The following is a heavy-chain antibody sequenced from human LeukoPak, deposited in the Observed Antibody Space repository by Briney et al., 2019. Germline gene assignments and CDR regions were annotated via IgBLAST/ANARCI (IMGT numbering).Heavy chain of an antibody. J-gene: IGHJ6*03. D-gene: IGHD3-10*01. V-gene: IGHV1-2*02. Sequence: ASVKVSCKASGYTFTGYYMHWVRQAPGQGLEWMGWINPNSGGTNYAQKFQGRVTMTRDTSISTAYMELSRLRSDDTAVYYCAKGGYYGSGARGYYYYYYMDVWGKGTTVTISS. CDR1: GYTFTGYY. CDR3: AKGGYYGSGARGYYYYYYMDV. CDR2: INPNSGGT.